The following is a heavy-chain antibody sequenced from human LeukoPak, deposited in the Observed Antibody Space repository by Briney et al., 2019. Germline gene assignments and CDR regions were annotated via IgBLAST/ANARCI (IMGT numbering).Heavy chain of an antibody. CDR1: SGAISSGTYY. CDR2: IYYSGST. D-gene: IGHD1-1*01. Sequence: SETLSLTCTVSSGAISSGTYYWSWIRQHPGKGLEWIGYIYYSGSTYSNPSLKSRVAISLDMSKNQFSLKLSSVTAADTAVYYCTTLTFNRYFDLWGRGTLVTVSS. J-gene: IGHJ2*01. V-gene: IGHV4-31*06. CDR3: TTLTFNRYFDL.